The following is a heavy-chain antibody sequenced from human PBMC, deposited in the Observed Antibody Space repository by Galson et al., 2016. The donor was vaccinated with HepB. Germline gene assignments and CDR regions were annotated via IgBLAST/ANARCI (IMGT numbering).Heavy chain of an antibody. CDR3: ARGAHSYCTRTSCPSDYFYYMDV. Sequence: SVKVSCKASGYPSSGYTFINYAISWVRQAPGQGLEWMRWINPYNGNTNYAQKVQGRVTMTTDTSTSTAYMELRSLRSDDTAVYFCARGAHSYCTRTSCPSDYFYYMDVWGNGTTVTVSS. D-gene: IGHD2-2*01. V-gene: IGHV1-18*04. CDR1: GYTFINYA. J-gene: IGHJ6*03. CDR2: INPYNGNT.